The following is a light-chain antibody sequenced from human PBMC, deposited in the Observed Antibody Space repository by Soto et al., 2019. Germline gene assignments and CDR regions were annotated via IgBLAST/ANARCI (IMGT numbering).Light chain of an antibody. CDR3: QQYNDWPPYT. J-gene: IGKJ2*01. CDR1: QSVSSN. V-gene: IGKV3-15*01. Sequence: EIVMTQSPAILSVSPGERVTLSCRASQSVSSNLAWFQQKPGQAPRLLIYGASTRATGIPARFSGSGSGTEFTLTITSLQSEDFAVYYCQQYNDWPPYTFGPGTKLEIK. CDR2: GAS.